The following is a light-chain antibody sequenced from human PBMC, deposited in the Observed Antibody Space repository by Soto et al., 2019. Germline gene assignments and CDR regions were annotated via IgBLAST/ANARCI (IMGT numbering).Light chain of an antibody. CDR1: QSVSSY. J-gene: IGKJ2*01. CDR2: AAS. Sequence: DLHMTQSPSSLSASVGDRVIITCRASQSVSSYLNWYQQKLGKAPKLLISAASNLQSGVPSRFSGSGSGTEFTLSLSGLEVEDFASYFCQQSFTSPPYTFGQGTRL. V-gene: IGKV1-39*01. CDR3: QQSFTSPPYT.